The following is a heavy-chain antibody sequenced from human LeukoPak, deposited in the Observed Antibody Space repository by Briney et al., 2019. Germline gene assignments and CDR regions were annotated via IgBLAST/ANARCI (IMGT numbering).Heavy chain of an antibody. Sequence: GGSLRLSCAASGFTFSSYAMSWVRQAPGKGLEWVSAISGSGGSTYYADSVKGRFTISRDNSKNTLYLQMNSLRAEDTAVYYCAKAFLYYCDSSGYLLDYWGQGTLVAVSS. CDR1: GFTFSSYA. D-gene: IGHD3-22*01. J-gene: IGHJ4*02. V-gene: IGHV3-23*01. CDR3: AKAFLYYCDSSGYLLDY. CDR2: ISGSGGST.